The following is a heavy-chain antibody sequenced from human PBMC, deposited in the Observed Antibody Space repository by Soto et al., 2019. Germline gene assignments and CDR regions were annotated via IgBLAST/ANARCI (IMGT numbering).Heavy chain of an antibody. CDR3: ARSLYGSGSYSDY. J-gene: IGHJ4*02. CDR2: IYYSGST. V-gene: IGHV4-59*01. D-gene: IGHD3-10*01. Sequence: SETLSLTCTVSGGSISSYYWSWIRQPPGKGLEWIGYIYYSGSTNYNPSLKSRVTISVDTSKNQFSLKLSSVTAADTAVYYCARSLYGSGSYSDYWGQGTLVTVS. CDR1: GGSISSYY.